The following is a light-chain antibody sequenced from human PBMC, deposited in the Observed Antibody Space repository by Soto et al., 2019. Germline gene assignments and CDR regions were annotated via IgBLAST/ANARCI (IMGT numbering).Light chain of an antibody. V-gene: IGKV1-12*01. CDR2: SAS. Sequence: DVQMTQSPSSVSASVGDRVTITCRASQAVSSCLAWYQQKPGKAPKVLIFSASSVQSGVPSRFSGSGSGTDFTLTISSLQHEDFATYYCQQANSFPFTFGPGTKVDIK. J-gene: IGKJ3*01. CDR3: QQANSFPFT. CDR1: QAVSSC.